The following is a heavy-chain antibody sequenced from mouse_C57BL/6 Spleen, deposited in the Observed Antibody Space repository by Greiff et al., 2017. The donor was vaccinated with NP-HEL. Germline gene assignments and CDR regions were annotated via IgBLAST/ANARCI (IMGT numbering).Heavy chain of an antibody. D-gene: IGHD1-1*01. CDR3: AREENYGSSLYCDV. CDR2: IYPGSGST. Sequence: VQLQQPGAELVKPGASVKMSCKASGYTFTSYWITWVKQRPGQGLEWIGDIYPGSGSTNYNEKFKSKATLTVDTSSSTAYMQLSSLTSEDSAVYYCAREENYGSSLYCDVWGTGTTVTGSS. V-gene: IGHV1-55*01. CDR1: GYTFTSYW. J-gene: IGHJ1*03.